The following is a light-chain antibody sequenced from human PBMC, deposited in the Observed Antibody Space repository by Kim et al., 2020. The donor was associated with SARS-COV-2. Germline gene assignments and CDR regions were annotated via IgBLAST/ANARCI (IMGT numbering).Light chain of an antibody. J-gene: IGKJ1*01. Sequence: QPASIPCRSSQNLVHSDGSTYLNWFQQRPGQSPRRLIYKVSNRDSGVPDRFSGSGSGTDFTLKISRVEAEDVGLYYCMQGTHSWTFGQGTKVDIK. CDR3: MQGTHSWT. CDR1: QNLVHSDGSTY. CDR2: KVS. V-gene: IGKV2-30*02.